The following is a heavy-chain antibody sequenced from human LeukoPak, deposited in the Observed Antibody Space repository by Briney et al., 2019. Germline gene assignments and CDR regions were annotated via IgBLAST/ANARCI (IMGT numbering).Heavy chain of an antibody. CDR2: IHYSGLT. CDR1: GGSVNGYY. V-gene: IGHV4-59*02. D-gene: IGHD1-7*01. Sequence: PSETLSLTCTVSGGSVNGYYWNWIRQAPGKGLEWIGFIHYSGLTVYSPSLQSRVSMSVDTSRNQFSLDLSSVAAADTALYYCARDPPEDEWNSLDSWGQGILVTVSS. J-gene: IGHJ4*02. CDR3: ARDPPEDEWNSLDS.